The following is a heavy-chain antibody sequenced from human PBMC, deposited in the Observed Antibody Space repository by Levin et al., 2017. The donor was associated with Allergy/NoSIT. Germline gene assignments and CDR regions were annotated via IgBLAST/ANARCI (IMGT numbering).Heavy chain of an antibody. CDR2: IHISGST. J-gene: IGHJ4*02. CDR1: GGSISNYY. D-gene: IGHD6-19*01. Sequence: PSETLSLTCSVSGGSISNYYWNWIRQPAGKGLEWIGRIHISGSTNYNPSLKSRVSVSVDTSKNQFSLTLTSVTAADTAVYFCSRSTYNSGPYEFWGQGTLVTVSS. V-gene: IGHV4-4*07. CDR3: SRSTYNSGPYEF.